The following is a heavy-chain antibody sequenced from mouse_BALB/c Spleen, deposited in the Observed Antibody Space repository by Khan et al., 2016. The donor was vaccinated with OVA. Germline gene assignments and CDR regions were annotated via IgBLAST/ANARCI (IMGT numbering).Heavy chain of an antibody. J-gene: IGHJ4*01. CDR2: IWGDGST. Sequence: VELVESGPGLVAPSQSLSITCTVSGFSLTGYGVNWVRQPPGKGLEWLGMIWGDGSTDYNSALKSRLNLSQDNSKSQVFLKMNSLQTDDTARYYCARAYNGNYKEAMDYWGQGTSVTVSS. V-gene: IGHV2-6-7*01. CDR3: ARAYNGNYKEAMDY. CDR1: GFSLTGYG. D-gene: IGHD2-10*01.